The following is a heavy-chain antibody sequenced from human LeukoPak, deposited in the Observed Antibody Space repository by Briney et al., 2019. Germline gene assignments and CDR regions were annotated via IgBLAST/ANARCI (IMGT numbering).Heavy chain of an antibody. CDR3: ARGPYYDSSGYSPSPYYFDY. CDR2: IKQDGSEK. CDR1: GFTFSSYW. J-gene: IGHJ4*02. D-gene: IGHD3-22*01. V-gene: IGHV3-7*01. Sequence: GGSLILSCAASGFTFSSYWMSWVRQAPGKGLEWVANIKQDGSEKYYVDSVKGRFTISRDNAKNSLYLQMNSLRAEGTAVYYCARGPYYDSSGYSPSPYYFDYWGQGTLVTVSS.